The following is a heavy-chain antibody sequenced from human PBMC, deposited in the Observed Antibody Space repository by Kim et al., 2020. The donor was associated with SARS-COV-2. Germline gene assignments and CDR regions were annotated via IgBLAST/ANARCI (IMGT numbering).Heavy chain of an antibody. CDR2: ISSSSSYI. CDR3: ARAHQSEHPRPLYYYYYGMDV. CDR1: GFTFSSYS. V-gene: IGHV3-21*01. Sequence: GGSLRLSCAASGFTFSSYSMNWVRQAPGKGLEWVSSISSSSSYIYYADSVKGRFTISRDNAKNSLYLQMNSLRAEDTAVYYCARAHQSEHPRPLYYYYYGMDVWGQGTTVTVSS. J-gene: IGHJ6*02.